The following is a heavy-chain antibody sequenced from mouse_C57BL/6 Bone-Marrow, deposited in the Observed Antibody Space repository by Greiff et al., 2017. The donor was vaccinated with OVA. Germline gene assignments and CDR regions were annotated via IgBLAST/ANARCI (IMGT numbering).Heavy chain of an antibody. V-gene: IGHV5-9-1*02. J-gene: IGHJ1*03. D-gene: IGHD2-5*01. Sequence: DVMLVESGEGLVKPGGSLKLSCAASGFTFSSYAMSWVRQTPEKRLEWVAYISSGGDYIYYADTVKGRFTISRDNARNTLYLQMSSLKSEDTAMYYCTRAYYSNRYWYFDVWGTGTTVTVSS. CDR1: GFTFSSYA. CDR2: ISSGGDYI. CDR3: TRAYYSNRYWYFDV.